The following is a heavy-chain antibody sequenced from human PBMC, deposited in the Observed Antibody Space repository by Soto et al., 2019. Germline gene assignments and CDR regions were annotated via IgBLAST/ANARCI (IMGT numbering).Heavy chain of an antibody. CDR3: ARGSHLAITMVRGVREARFDY. CDR2: INHSGST. D-gene: IGHD3-10*01. CDR1: GGSFSGYY. Sequence: QVQLQQWCAGLLKPSETLSLTCAVYGGSFSGYYWSWIRQPPGKGLEWSGEINHSGSTNYNPSLNSRVTISVDTSKNQFSLRLSSGTAADTAVYYCARGSHLAITMVRGVREARFDYWGQGTLVTVSS. J-gene: IGHJ4*02. V-gene: IGHV4-34*01.